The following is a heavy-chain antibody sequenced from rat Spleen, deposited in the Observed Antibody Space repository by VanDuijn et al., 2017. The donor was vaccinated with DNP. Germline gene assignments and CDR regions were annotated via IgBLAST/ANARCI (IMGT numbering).Heavy chain of an antibody. CDR3: ARGVSSYYGYNSYWYFDF. J-gene: IGHJ1*01. V-gene: IGHV3-1*01. D-gene: IGHD1-9*01. Sequence: EVQLQESGSGLVKPSQSLSLTCSVTGSSITSNYWGWIRKFPRNGMEWIGYINYSGSTGYNPSLKSRISITRDTSKNQFFLQLNSVTTEDTATYYCARGVSSYYGYNSYWYFDFWGPGTMVTVSS. CDR2: INYSGST. CDR1: GSSITSNY.